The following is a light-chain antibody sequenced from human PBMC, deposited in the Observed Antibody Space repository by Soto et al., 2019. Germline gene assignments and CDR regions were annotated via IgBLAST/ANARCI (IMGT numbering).Light chain of an antibody. Sequence: EIVLTQSPATLSLSPGERATLSCRASQSVSSYLAWYQQKPGQAPRLLISDASSRATGISGRFSGSGSGTDFTLTISRLEPEDFAMYYCQQYAASPITFGQGTRLEIK. J-gene: IGKJ5*01. V-gene: IGKV3-20*01. CDR3: QQYAASPIT. CDR2: DAS. CDR1: QSVSSY.